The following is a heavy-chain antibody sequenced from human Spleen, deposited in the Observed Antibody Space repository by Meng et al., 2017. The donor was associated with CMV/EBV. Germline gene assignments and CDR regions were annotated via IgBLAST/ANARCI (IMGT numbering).Heavy chain of an antibody. D-gene: IGHD3-10*01. CDR3: TRGGLDGFDV. Sequence: ASVKVSCKASGYSFTGYYIHWLRQAPGQGLEWMGWINLKSGGTIYGQNFQGRVTMTRDTSISTTYMELSSLKSDDTALYSCTRGGLDGFDVWGRGTMVTVSS. J-gene: IGHJ3*01. V-gene: IGHV1-2*02. CDR1: GYSFTGYY. CDR2: INLKSGGT.